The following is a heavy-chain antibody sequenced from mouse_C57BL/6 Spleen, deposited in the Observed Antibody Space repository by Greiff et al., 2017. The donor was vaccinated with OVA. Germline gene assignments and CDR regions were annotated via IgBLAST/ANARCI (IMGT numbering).Heavy chain of an antibody. CDR2: IDPSDSYT. D-gene: IGHD1-1*01. CDR1: GYTFTSYW. CDR3: AIITTVVATEDY. V-gene: IGHV1-50*01. J-gene: IGHJ2*01. Sequence: QVQLKQPGAELVKPGASVKLSCKASGYTFTSYWMQWVKQRPGQGLEWIGEIDPSDSYTNYNQKFKGKATLTVDTSSSTAYMQLSSLTSEDSAVYYCAIITTVVATEDYWGQGTTLTVSS.